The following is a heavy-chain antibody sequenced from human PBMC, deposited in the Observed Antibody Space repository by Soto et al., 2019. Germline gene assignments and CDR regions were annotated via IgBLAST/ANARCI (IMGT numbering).Heavy chain of an antibody. CDR2: IIGSGGTP. CDR1: GFTFDIYA. CDR3: AKHSGYDHYYDMDV. D-gene: IGHD5-12*01. V-gene: IGHV3-23*01. J-gene: IGHJ6*02. Sequence: GGSLRLSCAASGFTFDIYAMSWVRQAPGKGLERVSTIIGSGGTPYYADSVKGRFTISRDNSKNTLYVQMNSLRADDTAEYYCAKHSGYDHYYDMDVWGQGTTVTVSS.